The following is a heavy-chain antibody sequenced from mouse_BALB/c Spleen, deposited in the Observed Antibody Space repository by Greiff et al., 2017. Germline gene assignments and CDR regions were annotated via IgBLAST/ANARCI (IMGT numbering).Heavy chain of an antibody. J-gene: IGHJ1*01. CDR3: ARDTTVVDWDFDV. D-gene: IGHD1-1*01. Sequence: VQLKESGPGLVKPSQSLSLTCSVTGYSITSGYYWNWIRQFPGNKLEWMGYISYDGSNNYNPSLKNRNSITRDTSKNQFFLKLNSVTTEDTATYYCARDTTVVDWDFDVWGAGTTVTVSS. V-gene: IGHV3-6*02. CDR1: GYSITSGYY. CDR2: ISYDGSN.